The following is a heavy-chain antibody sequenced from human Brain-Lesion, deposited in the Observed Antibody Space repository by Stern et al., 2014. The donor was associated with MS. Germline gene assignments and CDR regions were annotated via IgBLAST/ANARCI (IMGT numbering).Heavy chain of an antibody. CDR2: FDPEDGET. J-gene: IGHJ4*02. V-gene: IGHV1-24*01. CDR1: GYTLTELS. Sequence: QVQLVQSGAEVKKPGASVKVSCKVSGYTLTELSLHWVRQAPRKGLEWMGGFDPEDGETIYAQKFQGRVTMTEDTSTDTAYMELSSLRSEDTAVYYCATLSPGAGGNYYRHFDYWGQGTLVTVSS. CDR3: ATLSPGAGGNYYRHFDY. D-gene: IGHD1-26*01.